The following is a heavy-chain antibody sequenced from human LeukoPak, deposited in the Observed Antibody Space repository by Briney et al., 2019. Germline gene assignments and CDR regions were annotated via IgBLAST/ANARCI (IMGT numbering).Heavy chain of an antibody. CDR3: ARVLCSSTSCYTRVFDY. V-gene: IGHV1-2*02. D-gene: IGHD2-2*02. J-gene: IGHJ4*02. Sequence: ASVKVSCKASGYTFTGYYMHWVRQAPGQGLEWMGWINPNSGGTNYAQKFQGRVTMTRDTSISTAYMELSRLRSDDTAVYYCARVLCSSTSCYTRVFDYWGQGTLVTVSS. CDR1: GYTFTGYY. CDR2: INPNSGGT.